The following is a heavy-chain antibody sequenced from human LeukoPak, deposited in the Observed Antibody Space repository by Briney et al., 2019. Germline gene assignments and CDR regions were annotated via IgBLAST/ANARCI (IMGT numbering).Heavy chain of an antibody. D-gene: IGHD3-22*01. CDR3: AKYYDSSGYSFDY. CDR2: IYYSGST. J-gene: IGHJ4*02. V-gene: IGHV4-39*01. Sequence: KPSETLSLTCTVSGGSISSSSYYWGWIRQPPGEGLEWIGSIYYSGSTYYNPSLKSRVTISVDTPKNQFSLKLSSVTAADTAVYYCAKYYDSSGYSFDYWGQGTLVTVSS. CDR1: GGSISSSSYY.